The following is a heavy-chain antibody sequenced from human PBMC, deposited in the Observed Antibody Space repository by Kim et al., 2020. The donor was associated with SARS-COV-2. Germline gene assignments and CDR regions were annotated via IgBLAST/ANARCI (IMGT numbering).Heavy chain of an antibody. V-gene: IGHV4-34*01. CDR2: INHSGST. J-gene: IGHJ6*02. CDR1: GGSFSGYY. Sequence: SQTLSLTCAVYGGSFSGYYWSWIRQPPGKGLEWIGEINHSGSTNYNPTLKSRVTISVDTSKNQFSLKLSSVTAADTAVYYCARAIQLWVNYYYYGMDVWGQGTTVTVSS. CDR3: ARAIQLWVNYYYYGMDV. D-gene: IGHD5-18*01.